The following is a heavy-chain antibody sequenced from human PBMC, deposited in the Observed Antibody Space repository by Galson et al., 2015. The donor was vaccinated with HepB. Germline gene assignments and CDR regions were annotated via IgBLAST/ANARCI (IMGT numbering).Heavy chain of an antibody. CDR2: TKQDGSEK. Sequence: SLRLSCAASGFNFSYYWMSWVRQAPGKGLEWVVNTKQDGSEKHYLDSVKGRFTISRDNAKNSLYLQMNSLRADDTAVYYCARDGVGSYYAYWGQGTLVTVSS. CDR1: GFNFSYYW. J-gene: IGHJ4*02. D-gene: IGHD1-26*01. V-gene: IGHV3-7*03. CDR3: ARDGVGSYYAY.